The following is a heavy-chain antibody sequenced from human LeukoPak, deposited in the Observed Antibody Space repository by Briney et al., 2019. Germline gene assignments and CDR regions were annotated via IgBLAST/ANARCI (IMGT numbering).Heavy chain of an antibody. J-gene: IGHJ6*02. CDR3: ARGILLSSYYYYGLDF. CDR2: IKEDGSEK. V-gene: IGHV3-7*01. CDR1: GFTFSDHY. D-gene: IGHD5-18*01. Sequence: PGGSLRLSCAASGFTFSDHYMDWVRQAPGEGLEWVATIKEDGSEKYYVDSVKGRFTISRDNAKNSLYLQMNSLRAEDTAVFYCARGILLSSYYYYGLDFWGQGTTVTVSS.